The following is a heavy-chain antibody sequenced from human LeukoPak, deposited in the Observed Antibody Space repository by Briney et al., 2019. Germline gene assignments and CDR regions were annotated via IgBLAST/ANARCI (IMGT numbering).Heavy chain of an antibody. Sequence: ASVKDSCKASGYTFTRYYMHWVRQAPGQGLEWMGWIKPNSGGTNYAQKFQGRVTMTRDTSISTAYMELSRLRSDDTAVYYCARDKSDYYYGMDVWGQGTTVTVSS. V-gene: IGHV1-2*02. CDR2: IKPNSGGT. CDR3: ARDKSDYYYGMDV. J-gene: IGHJ6*02. CDR1: GYTFTRYY. D-gene: IGHD3-3*01.